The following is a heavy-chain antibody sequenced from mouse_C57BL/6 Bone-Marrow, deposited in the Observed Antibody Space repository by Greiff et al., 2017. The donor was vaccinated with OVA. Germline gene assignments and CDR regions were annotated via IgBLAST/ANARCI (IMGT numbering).Heavy chain of an antibody. D-gene: IGHD4-1*01. CDR2: LYPGDGDT. J-gene: IGHJ1*03. CDR1: GYAFSSSW. V-gene: IGHV1-82*01. CDR3: ARNASGTGWYFDV. Sequence: QVQLKESGPELVKPGASVKISCKASGYAFSSSWMNWVKQRPGKGLEWIGRLYPGDGDTNYNGKFKGKATLTADKSSSTAYMQLSSLTSEDSAVYVCARNASGTGWYFDVWGTGTTVTVSS.